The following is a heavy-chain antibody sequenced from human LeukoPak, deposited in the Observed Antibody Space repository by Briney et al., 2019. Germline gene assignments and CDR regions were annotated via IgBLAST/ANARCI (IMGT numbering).Heavy chain of an antibody. V-gene: IGHV3-33*01. CDR1: GFTFSRNG. CDR3: ARIYGSTWTLDY. J-gene: IGHJ4*02. D-gene: IGHD6-13*01. Sequence: PGTSLRLSCAASGFTFSRNGMHWVRQAPGKGLEWVACIWYDGSQKYFADSVKGRFTISRDNTMNTLYLQMNSLRDEDTAVYYCARIYGSTWTLDYWGQGTLVTVSP. CDR2: IWYDGSQK.